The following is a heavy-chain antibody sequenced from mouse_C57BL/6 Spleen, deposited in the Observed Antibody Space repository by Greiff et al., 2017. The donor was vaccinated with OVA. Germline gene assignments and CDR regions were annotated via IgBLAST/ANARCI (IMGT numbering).Heavy chain of an antibody. J-gene: IGHJ1*03. Sequence: QVQLQQSGPGLVQPSQSLSITCTVSGFSLTSYGVHWVRQSPGKGLAWLGVIWSGGSTDYNAAFISRLSISKDNSKSQVFFKMNSLQADDTAIYYCARNFDYDDFDVWGTGTTVTVSS. CDR3: ARNFDYDDFDV. CDR1: GFSLTSYG. CDR2: IWSGGST. V-gene: IGHV2-2*01. D-gene: IGHD2-4*01.